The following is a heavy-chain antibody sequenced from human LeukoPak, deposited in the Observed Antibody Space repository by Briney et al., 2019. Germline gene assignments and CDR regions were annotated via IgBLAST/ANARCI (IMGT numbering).Heavy chain of an antibody. CDR1: GGSINSSSFY. J-gene: IGHJ4*02. V-gene: IGHV4-39*01. D-gene: IGHD6-6*01. CDR3: ARLGSSSPIY. CDR2: IYFSGNT. Sequence: SETLSLTCTVSGGSINSSSFYWGWIRQPPGKGLEWIGSIYFSGNTYYNPSLKSRVTISVDTSKNQFSLKLSSVTAADTAVYYCARLGSSSPIYWGQGTLVTVSS.